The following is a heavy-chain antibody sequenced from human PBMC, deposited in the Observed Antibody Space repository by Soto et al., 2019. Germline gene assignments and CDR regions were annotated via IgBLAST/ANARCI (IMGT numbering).Heavy chain of an antibody. D-gene: IGHD3-3*01. CDR3: AKESWRLDY. V-gene: IGHV3-7*01. CDR1: GFTFSGYW. Sequence: ESVGGLVQPGGSLRLSCAASGFTFSGYWMNWVRQAPGKGLEWLANIKGDGSDKNYLDSVKGRFTISRDNAKNSLYLQMNSLRAEDTAVYYCAKESWRLDYWGQGTLVTVSS. J-gene: IGHJ4*02. CDR2: IKGDGSDK.